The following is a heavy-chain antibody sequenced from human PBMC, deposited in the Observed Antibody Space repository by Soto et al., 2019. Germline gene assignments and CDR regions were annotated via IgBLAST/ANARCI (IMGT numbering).Heavy chain of an antibody. D-gene: IGHD1-26*01. CDR3: ARGVVGATAYDYYGMDV. J-gene: IGHJ6*02. V-gene: IGHV6-1*01. CDR1: VDSVSSNSAA. Sequence: SPALSLTCAISVDSVSSNSAACNWFRQSPSRGLEWLGRTYYRSKWYNDYAVSVKSRITINPDTSKNQFSLQLNSVTPEDTAVYYCARGVVGATAYDYYGMDVWGQGTTVTSP. CDR2: TYYRSKWYN.